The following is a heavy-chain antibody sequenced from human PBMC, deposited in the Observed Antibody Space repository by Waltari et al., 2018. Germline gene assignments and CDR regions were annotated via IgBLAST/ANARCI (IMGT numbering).Heavy chain of an antibody. Sequence: QVQLVPSGAEMKKPGASVKVSCKASGYIFTNYEIHWVRQATGQGLEWMGWMNPNTGKTDYAQKFQGRVTMTRDTSITTAYMELSSLTSDDTAVYYCVRATNPHYWGQGALVTVSS. CDR2: MNPNTGKT. CDR3: VRATNPHY. V-gene: IGHV1-8*01. J-gene: IGHJ4*02. CDR1: GYIFTNYE.